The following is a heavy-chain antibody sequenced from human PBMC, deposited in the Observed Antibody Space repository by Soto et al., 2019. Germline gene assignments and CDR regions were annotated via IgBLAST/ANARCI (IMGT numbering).Heavy chain of an antibody. V-gene: IGHV3-30*18. J-gene: IGHJ4*02. Sequence: QVQLVESGGGVVQPGGSLRLSCATSGFSLSSYAMHWVRQAPGKGLEWVALMSYDETKKYYADSVKRRFTISRDTSKNTLFLQMTILRVEDTAVYYCAKDRRDGDFMHILVVDFWGQGALVTVSS. CDR1: GFSLSSYA. CDR3: AKDRRDGDFMHILVVDF. CDR2: MSYDETKK. D-gene: IGHD2-15*01.